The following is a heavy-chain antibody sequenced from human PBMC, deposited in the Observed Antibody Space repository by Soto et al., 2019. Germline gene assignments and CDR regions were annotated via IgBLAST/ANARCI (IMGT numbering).Heavy chain of an antibody. CDR1: GGSISSSNW. CDR3: ARDKGLGTQHDAFDI. CDR2: IYHSGST. Sequence: SETLSLTCAVSGGSISSSNWWSWVRQPPGKGLEWIGEIYHSGSTNYNPSLKSRVTISVDKSKNQFSLKLSSVTAADTAVYYCARDKGLGTQHDAFDIWGQGTMVTVSS. J-gene: IGHJ3*02. D-gene: IGHD3-9*01. V-gene: IGHV4-4*02.